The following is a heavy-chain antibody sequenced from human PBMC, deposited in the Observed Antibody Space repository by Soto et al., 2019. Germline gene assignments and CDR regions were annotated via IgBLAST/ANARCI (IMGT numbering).Heavy chain of an antibody. J-gene: IGHJ3*02. Sequence: GGSLSLSCAASGFTFDDYAMHWVRQAPGKGLEWVSGISWNSGSIGYADSVKGRFTISRDNAKNSLYLQMNSLRAEDTALYYCAKELVPAATLAPNAFDIWGQGTMVTVSS. CDR2: ISWNSGSI. D-gene: IGHD2-2*01. CDR3: AKELVPAATLAPNAFDI. CDR1: GFTFDDYA. V-gene: IGHV3-9*01.